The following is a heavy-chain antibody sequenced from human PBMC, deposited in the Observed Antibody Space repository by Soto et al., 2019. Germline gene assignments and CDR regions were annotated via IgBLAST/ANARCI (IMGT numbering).Heavy chain of an antibody. D-gene: IGHD2-15*01. V-gene: IGHV3-30*03. CDR2: ISYDGSNK. Sequence: GGSLRLSCAASGFTFSCYGMHWVRQAPGKGLEWVAVISYDGSNKYYADSVKGRFTISRDNSKNTLYLQMNSLRAEDTAVYYCAIVVSRGYFDYWGQGTLVTVSS. J-gene: IGHJ4*02. CDR1: GFTFSCYG. CDR3: AIVVSRGYFDY.